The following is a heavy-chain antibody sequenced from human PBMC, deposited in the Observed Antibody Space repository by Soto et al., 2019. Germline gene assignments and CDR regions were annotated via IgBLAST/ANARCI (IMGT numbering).Heavy chain of an antibody. J-gene: IGHJ6*02. D-gene: IGHD3-16*01. CDR2: VNSDGSTT. CDR1: GFTFSNYW. CDR3: ASNYAYAEGYYYYGIDV. V-gene: IGHV3-74*01. Sequence: EVQLVESGGGFVQPGGSLRLSCAASGFTFSNYWMHWVRQAPGKGLVWVSRVNSDGSTTYYADSVKGRFTISRDNAKNPLRLQMNSLGAEETAVYYCASNYAYAEGYYYYGIDVWGQGTTVSVSS.